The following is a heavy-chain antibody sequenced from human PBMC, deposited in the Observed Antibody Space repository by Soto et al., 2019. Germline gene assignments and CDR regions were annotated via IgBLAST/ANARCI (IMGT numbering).Heavy chain of an antibody. J-gene: IGHJ4*02. CDR2: IYWDDAK. D-gene: IGHD1-26*01. CDR3: AHAYGGRSLY. CDR1: GFSLSTSRLG. V-gene: IGHV2-5*02. Sequence: QITLKESGPTLVKPTQTLTLTCTFSGFSLSTSRLGVGWIRQPPGKALEWLAVIYWDDAKTYRPSLKSRLTITQATSKNQVALTMTNMDPVDTATYYFAHAYGGRSLYWCQGTLVTVSS.